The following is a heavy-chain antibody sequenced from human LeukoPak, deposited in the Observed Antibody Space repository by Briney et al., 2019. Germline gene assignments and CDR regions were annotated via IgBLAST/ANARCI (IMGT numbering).Heavy chain of an antibody. D-gene: IGHD1-26*01. J-gene: IGHJ4*02. CDR1: GGSISSSPHY. Sequence: PSETLSLTCTVSGGSISSSPHYWSWIRQPPGKGLEWIGEINHSGSTNYNPSLKSRVTISVDTSKNQFSLKLSSVTAADTAVYYCASSPWYSGSYWAFDYWGQGTLVTVSS. CDR2: INHSGST. CDR3: ASSPWYSGSYWAFDY. V-gene: IGHV4-39*07.